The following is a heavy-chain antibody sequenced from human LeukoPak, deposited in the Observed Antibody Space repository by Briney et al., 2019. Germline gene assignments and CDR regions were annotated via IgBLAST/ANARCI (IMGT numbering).Heavy chain of an antibody. D-gene: IGHD3-10*01. CDR1: GFTFSTSA. CDR2: ISESGGST. Sequence: QTGGSLRLSCVVSGFTFSTSAMSWVHQAPGKGLEWVSGISESGGSTYYADSVKGRFTSSRDNSKNTLCLQMNNLRAEDTAAYYCAKGSFWGQGTLVTVSS. CDR3: AKGSF. V-gene: IGHV3-23*01. J-gene: IGHJ4*02.